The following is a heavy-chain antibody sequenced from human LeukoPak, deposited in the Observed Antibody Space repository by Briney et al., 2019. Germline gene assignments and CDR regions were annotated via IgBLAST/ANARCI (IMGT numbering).Heavy chain of an antibody. CDR2: ISWNSGSI. Sequence: PGGSLRLSCAASGFTFDDYAMHWVRHAPGKGLEWVSGISWNSGSIAYAAPVKGRFTISRDNAKNSLYLQMNSLRAEDMALYYCAKDRNYGGNTYDAFDICGQGTMVTVSS. J-gene: IGHJ3*02. D-gene: IGHD4-23*01. CDR1: GFTFDDYA. CDR3: AKDRNYGGNTYDAFDI. V-gene: IGHV3-9*03.